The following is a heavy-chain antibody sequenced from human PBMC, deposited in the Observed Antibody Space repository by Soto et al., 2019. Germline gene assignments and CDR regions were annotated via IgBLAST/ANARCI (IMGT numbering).Heavy chain of an antibody. V-gene: IGHV4-31*03. J-gene: IGHJ1*01. Sequence: QVQLQESGPGLVKPSQTLSLTCTVSGGSISSGGYYWSWIRQYPGKGLEWIGYISYSGSTYYNPSLNSRITISVDTSKNQFFRKQRSLTAADTAVYNCARYNYYPGSGYYPSSAEYFRHWGQSNLVIVSS. CDR2: ISYSGST. CDR3: ARYNYYPGSGYYPSSAEYFRH. D-gene: IGHD3-22*01. CDR1: GGSISSGGYY.